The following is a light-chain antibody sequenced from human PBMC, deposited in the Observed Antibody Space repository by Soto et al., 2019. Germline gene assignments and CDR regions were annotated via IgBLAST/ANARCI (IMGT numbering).Light chain of an antibody. CDR2: KTS. V-gene: IGKV1-5*03. CDR3: QQYNPYSYT. CDR1: QTTTAW. J-gene: IGKJ2*01. Sequence: DIQMTQSPSTLSASVGDRVTITCRASQTTTAWVAWYQQKPGKAPKLLIYKTSSLESGVPSRFSGSGPGTEFTLTISSLQPDDLATYFCQQYNPYSYTFGQGTKLEIK.